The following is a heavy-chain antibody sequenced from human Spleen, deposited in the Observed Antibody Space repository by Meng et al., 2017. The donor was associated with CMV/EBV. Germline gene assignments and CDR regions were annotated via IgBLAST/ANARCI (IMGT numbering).Heavy chain of an antibody. CDR3: AKDRSVGDFWSGYPHEDYGMDV. CDR1: GFTFSSYW. CDR2: INSDGTDT. Sequence: GESLKISCAASGFTFSSYWMHWVRQVPGRGLVWVSHINSDGTDTNYADSVKGRFTISRDNAKNTLYLQMTGLRAEDAAVYYCAKDRSVGDFWSGYPHEDYGMDVWGQGTTVTVSS. D-gene: IGHD3-3*01. V-gene: IGHV3-74*01. J-gene: IGHJ6*02.